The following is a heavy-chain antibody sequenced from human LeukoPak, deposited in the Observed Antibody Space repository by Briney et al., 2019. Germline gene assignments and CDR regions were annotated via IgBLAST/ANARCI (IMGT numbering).Heavy chain of an antibody. J-gene: IGHJ4*02. CDR3: ARAHRQLERLGRYYFDY. CDR2: ISVYNGNT. Sequence: ASVKVSCKASGYTFTSYGITWVRQAPGQGLEWMGWISVYNGNTNYAQKLQGRVTMTTDTSTSTAYMELRSLSSDDTAVYYCARAHRQLERLGRYYFDYWGQGTLVTVSS. D-gene: IGHD1-1*01. CDR1: GYTFTSYG. V-gene: IGHV1-18*01.